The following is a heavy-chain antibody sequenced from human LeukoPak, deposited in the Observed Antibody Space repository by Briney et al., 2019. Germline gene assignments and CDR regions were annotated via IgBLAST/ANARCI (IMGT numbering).Heavy chain of an antibody. CDR1: GFTFSSYA. Sequence: PGGSLRLSCAASGFTFSSYAMSWVRQAPGKGLEWVSVIYSGGSTYYADSVKGRFTISRDNSKNTLYLQMNSLRAEDTAVYYCARSAANWRAFDIWGQGTMVTVSS. J-gene: IGHJ3*02. V-gene: IGHV3-53*01. D-gene: IGHD7-27*01. CDR3: ARSAANWRAFDI. CDR2: IYSGGST.